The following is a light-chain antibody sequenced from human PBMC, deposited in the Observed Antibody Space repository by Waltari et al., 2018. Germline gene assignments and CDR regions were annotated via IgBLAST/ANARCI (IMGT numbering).Light chain of an antibody. CDR3: QVWDDTSDHPGV. CDR2: DNS. Sequence: SYVLTQPPSVSVAPGQTARMTCGGDNIGRQSVHWYHQRPGQAPILVISDNSDRPSGIPDRFAGSKVGNTATLTISRVEGGDEADYYCQVWDDTSDHPGVFGGGTKVTVL. V-gene: IGLV3-21*02. J-gene: IGLJ2*01. CDR1: NIGRQS.